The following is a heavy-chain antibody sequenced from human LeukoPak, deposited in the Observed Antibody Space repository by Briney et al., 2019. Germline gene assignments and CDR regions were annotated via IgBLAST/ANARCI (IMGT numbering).Heavy chain of an antibody. V-gene: IGHV3-23*01. J-gene: IGHJ4*02. CDR3: AIVAGGDPFDY. CDR2: ISGSGGNT. CDR1: GFTFSSYA. D-gene: IGHD3-16*01. Sequence: PGGSLRLSCAASGFTFSSYAMSWVRQAPGKGLEWVSAISGSGGNTYYADSVKGRFTVSRDNAKKSLYPQMNSLRAEDTAVYYCAIVAGGDPFDYWGQGTLVTVSS.